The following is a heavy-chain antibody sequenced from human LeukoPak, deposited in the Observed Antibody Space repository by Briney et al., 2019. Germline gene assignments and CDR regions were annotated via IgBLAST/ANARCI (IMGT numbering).Heavy chain of an antibody. D-gene: IGHD1-26*01. J-gene: IGHJ4*02. CDR1: GFTFSSYA. V-gene: IGHV3-23*01. Sequence: GGSLRLSCAASGFTFSSYAMTWGPQAPGKGLEWVSGISAGDGSPFYADSVKGRFTISRDNPKNTLYLQMNSLRAEDTAVYYCAKAGSFWGFDSWGQGTLVTVSS. CDR2: ISAGDGSP. CDR3: AKAGSFWGFDS.